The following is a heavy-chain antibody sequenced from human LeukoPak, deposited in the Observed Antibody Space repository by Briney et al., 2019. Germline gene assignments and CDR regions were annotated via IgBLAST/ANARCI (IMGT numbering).Heavy chain of an antibody. CDR2: IDPNSGGA. Sequence: GASVKVSCKASGYIFTDYYVHWIRQAPGQGLEWMGWIDPNSGGAHHAVKFQGGATLTRDTSISTVYMDLSSLNSDDTAIYYCARSRTPFYYYGMHVWGLGTSLTVSS. CDR3: ARSRTPFYYYGMHV. D-gene: IGHD1-1*01. J-gene: IGHJ6*02. V-gene: IGHV1-2*02. CDR1: GYIFTDYY.